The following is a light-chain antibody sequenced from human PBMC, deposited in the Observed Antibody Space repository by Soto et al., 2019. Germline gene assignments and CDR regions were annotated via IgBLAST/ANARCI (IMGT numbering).Light chain of an antibody. CDR3: QQRSDSIT. J-gene: IGKJ5*01. CDR2: DAS. CDR1: HSVTTH. Sequence: EIVWTQSPDTLSLSPGGRATLSCWASHSVTTHLAWFQQRPGQTPRLLIYDASTRAPGIPARFSGRGSGADFTLTISSLEPEDFAVYYCQQRSDSITFGQGTRLEIK. V-gene: IGKV3-11*01.